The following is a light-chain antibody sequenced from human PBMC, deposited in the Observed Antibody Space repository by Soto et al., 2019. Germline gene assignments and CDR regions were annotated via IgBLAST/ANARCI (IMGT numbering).Light chain of an antibody. CDR3: CSYTSNTVV. J-gene: IGLJ2*01. Sequence: QSVLTQPASVSGSPGQSITVSCTGINSDVGIYNLVSWYQHHPGKAPKLVIYEGTKRPSGVSSRFSGSKSGNTASLTISGLQADDEGDYYCCSYTSNTVVFGGGTKLTVL. CDR1: NSDVGIYNL. CDR2: EGT. V-gene: IGLV2-23*01.